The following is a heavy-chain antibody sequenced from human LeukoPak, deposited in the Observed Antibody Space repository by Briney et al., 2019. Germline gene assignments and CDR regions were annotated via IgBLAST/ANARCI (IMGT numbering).Heavy chain of an antibody. Sequence: PSETLSLTCTVSGGSISSYYWSWIRQPPGKGLEWIGRIYTSGSTNYNPSLKSRVNMSVDTSKNQFSLKLSSVIAADTAVYYCARVKGRHSSSWPRRDYYYYGMDVWGQGTTVTVSS. CDR3: ARVKGRHSSSWPRRDYYYYGMDV. J-gene: IGHJ6*02. CDR1: GGSISSYY. V-gene: IGHV4-4*07. CDR2: IYTSGST. D-gene: IGHD6-13*01.